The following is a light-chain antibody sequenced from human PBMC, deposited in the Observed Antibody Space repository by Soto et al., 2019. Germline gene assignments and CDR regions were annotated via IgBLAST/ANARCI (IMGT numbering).Light chain of an antibody. CDR3: SSYTSSHTYV. J-gene: IGLJ1*01. Sequence: QSVLTQPASVSGSPGQSITISCTGTSSDVGGYNYVSWYQHHPGKVPQLMIYDVSNRPSGVSNRFSGSKSGNTASLTISGLQAEDEADYYCSSYTSSHTYVFGTGTKVTVL. CDR1: SSDVGGYNY. CDR2: DVS. V-gene: IGLV2-14*03.